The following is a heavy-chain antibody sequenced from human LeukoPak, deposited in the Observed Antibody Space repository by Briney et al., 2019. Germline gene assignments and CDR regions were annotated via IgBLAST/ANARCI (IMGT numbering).Heavy chain of an antibody. CDR2: ISGSGGST. Sequence: PGGSLRLSCAASGFTLSNYNMNWVRQAPGKGLEWVSAISGSGGSTYYADSVKGRFTISRDNSKNTLYLQMNSLRAEDTAVYYCAKNLFFDYWGQGTLVTVSS. CDR1: GFTLSNYN. J-gene: IGHJ4*02. CDR3: AKNLFFDY. V-gene: IGHV3-23*01. D-gene: IGHD2-21*01.